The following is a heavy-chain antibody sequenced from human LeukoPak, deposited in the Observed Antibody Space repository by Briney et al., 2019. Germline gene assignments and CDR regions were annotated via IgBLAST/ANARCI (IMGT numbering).Heavy chain of an antibody. CDR2: IYYSGST. CDR3: ARGVSMIVVVIHDWYFDL. V-gene: IGHV4-31*03. D-gene: IGHD3-22*01. CDR1: GVSISSGGYY. Sequence: PSETLSLTCTVSGVSISSGGYYWSWIRQHPGKGLEWIGYIYYSGSTYYNPSLKSRVTISVDTSKNQFSLKLSSVTATDTAVYYCARGVSMIVVVIHDWYFDLWGRGTLVTVSS. J-gene: IGHJ2*01.